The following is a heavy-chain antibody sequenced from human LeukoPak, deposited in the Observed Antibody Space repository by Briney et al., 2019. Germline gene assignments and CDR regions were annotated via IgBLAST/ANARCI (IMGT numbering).Heavy chain of an antibody. CDR1: GFTFSSHW. CDR3: ARHYQLDY. V-gene: IGHV3-74*01. J-gene: IGHJ4*02. Sequence: PGTSLRLSCAVSGFTFSSHWMFWVRQVPGKGLVWVSQINNDGSSTTYADSVKGRFTISRDNAKNTLYLQMNSLRAEDTAVYYCARHYQLDYWGQGTLVTVSS. D-gene: IGHD1-1*01. CDR2: INNDGSST.